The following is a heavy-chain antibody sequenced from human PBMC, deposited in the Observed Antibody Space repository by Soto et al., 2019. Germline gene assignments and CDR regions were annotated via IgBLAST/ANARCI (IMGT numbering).Heavy chain of an antibody. J-gene: IGHJ3*02. CDR3: ARDLGAVAGSEAFDI. CDR1: GYTFTGYY. CDR2: INPNSGGT. V-gene: IGHV1-2*04. D-gene: IGHD6-19*01. Sequence: ASVKVSCKASGYTFTGYYMHWVRQAPGQGLEWMGWINPNSGGTNYAQKFQGWVTMTRDTSISTAYMELSRLRSDDTAVYYCARDLGAVAGSEAFDIRGQGTMVTVSS.